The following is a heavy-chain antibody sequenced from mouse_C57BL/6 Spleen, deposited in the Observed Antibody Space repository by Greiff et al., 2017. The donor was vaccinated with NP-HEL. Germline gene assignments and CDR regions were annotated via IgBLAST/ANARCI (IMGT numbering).Heavy chain of an antibody. D-gene: IGHD2-3*01. CDR3: AREGYDGYYNY. V-gene: IGHV1-81*01. J-gene: IGHJ2*01. CDR2: IYPRSGNT. CDR1: GYTFTSYG. Sequence: VQLQESGAELARPGASVKLSCKASGYTFTSYGISWVKQRTGQGLEWIGEIYPRSGNTYYNEKFKGKATLTADKSSSTAYMELRSLTSEDSAVYFCAREGYDGYYNYWGQGTTLTVSS.